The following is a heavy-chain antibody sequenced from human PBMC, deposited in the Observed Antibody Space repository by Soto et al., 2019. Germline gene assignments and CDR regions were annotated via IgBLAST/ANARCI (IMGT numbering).Heavy chain of an antibody. D-gene: IGHD6-13*01. Sequence: EVPLLESGGGLVQPGGSLRLSCAASGFTFSSYAMSWVRQAPGKGLEWVSSISGRGGSTYYADSVRGRVTISRDNSKNTLYVQMNSLRAEDTALYYCAKDRDTSSWYYFDYWGQGTLVSVSS. CDR1: GFTFSSYA. CDR2: ISGRGGST. CDR3: AKDRDTSSWYYFDY. J-gene: IGHJ4*02. V-gene: IGHV3-23*01.